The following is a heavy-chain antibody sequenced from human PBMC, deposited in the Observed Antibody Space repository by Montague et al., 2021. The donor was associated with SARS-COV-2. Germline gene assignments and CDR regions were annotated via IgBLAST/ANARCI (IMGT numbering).Heavy chain of an antibody. CDR3: AHRRGLLLSDAFDI. CDR2: IYWDDDE. D-gene: IGHD1-26*01. J-gene: IGHJ3*02. Sequence: PALVKPTQTLTLTCTFSGSSLSTSGVGVGWIRQPPGKALEWLALIYWDDDERYSPSLRSRLTTTKDTSKNQVVLTMTNMDPVDTATYYCAHRRGLLLSDAFDIWGQGTMVTVSS. V-gene: IGHV2-5*02. CDR1: GSSLSTSGVG.